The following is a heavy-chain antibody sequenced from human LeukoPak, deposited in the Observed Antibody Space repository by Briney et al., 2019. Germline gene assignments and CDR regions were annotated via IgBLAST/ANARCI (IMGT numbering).Heavy chain of an antibody. V-gene: IGHV4-59*10. D-gene: IGHD3-10*01. CDR1: GGSFSVYY. J-gene: IGHJ2*01. CDR3: GRKGSGSTVWYFDL. CDR2: IYTSGCN. Sequence: PSETLSLTCAVYGGSFSVYYWHWVRQPAGKGLECSGHIYTSGCNTHNPSLNRRVDISLDMSKKQFSHEVSSVTAAHRATYFRGRKGSGSTVWYFDLWGRGTLVTVSS.